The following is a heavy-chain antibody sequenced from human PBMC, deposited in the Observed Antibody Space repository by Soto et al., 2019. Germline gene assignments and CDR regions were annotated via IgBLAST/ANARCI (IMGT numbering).Heavy chain of an antibody. D-gene: IGHD6-13*01. V-gene: IGHV1-2*02. Sequence: QARLVQSGAEVKRPGASVRVTCKTSGYNFIAYYVHWVRQAPGQGLEWMGYVSPNNGATIYAHKFRGRVTLTRDTSIATAYMDLTRLTSDDTAIYYCARDQGIGRMDVWGQGTTVTVSS. J-gene: IGHJ6*02. CDR3: ARDQGIGRMDV. CDR2: VSPNNGAT. CDR1: GYNFIAYY.